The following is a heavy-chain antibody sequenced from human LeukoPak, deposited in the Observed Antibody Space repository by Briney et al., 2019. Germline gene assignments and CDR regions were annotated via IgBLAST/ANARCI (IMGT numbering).Heavy chain of an antibody. D-gene: IGHD2-2*01. V-gene: IGHV4-30-2*01. Sequence: PSQTLSLTCAVSGGSMSSRGYSWSWIRQPPGKALEWIGYIYHSGSTYYNPSLKSRVTMSVDRSKNQLSLNLSSVTAADTAIYYCARTYCSTNACPFDHWGQGTLVTVSS. CDR2: IYHSGST. J-gene: IGHJ4*02. CDR1: GGSMSSRGYS. CDR3: ARTYCSTNACPFDH.